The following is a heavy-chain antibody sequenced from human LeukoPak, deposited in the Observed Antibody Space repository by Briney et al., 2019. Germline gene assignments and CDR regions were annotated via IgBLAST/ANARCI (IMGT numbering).Heavy chain of an antibody. D-gene: IGHD4-17*01. J-gene: IGHJ4*02. V-gene: IGHV3-9*01. Sequence: PGGSLRLSCAASGFTFDDYAMHWVRQAPGKGLEWVSGISWNSGSIGYADSVKGRFTISRDNAKNSLYLQMNSLRAEDTALYYCAKDKTFGDYIFDYWGQGTLVTVSS. CDR3: AKDKTFGDYIFDY. CDR2: ISWNSGSI. CDR1: GFTFDDYA.